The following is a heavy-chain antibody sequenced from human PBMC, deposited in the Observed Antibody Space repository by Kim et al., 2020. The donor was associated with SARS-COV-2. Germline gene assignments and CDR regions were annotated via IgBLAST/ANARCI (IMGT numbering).Heavy chain of an antibody. J-gene: IGHJ5*02. Sequence: ASVKVSCKASGYTFTNYGISWVRQAPGQGLEWMGWISPYNGNTNYAQNFQGRVTMTTDTSTSIAYMELRSLRSDDTAVYYCARDHQDDILTGSYSSAEGWFHPWGQGTLVTVSS. D-gene: IGHD3-9*01. CDR2: ISPYNGNT. CDR3: ARDHQDDILTGSYSSAEGWFHP. CDR1: GYTFTNYG. V-gene: IGHV1-18*04.